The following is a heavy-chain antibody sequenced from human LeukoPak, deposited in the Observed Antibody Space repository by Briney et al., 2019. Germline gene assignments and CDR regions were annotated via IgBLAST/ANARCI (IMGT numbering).Heavy chain of an antibody. D-gene: IGHD6-19*01. J-gene: IGHJ4*02. V-gene: IGHV3-21*01. CDR3: ARVDSSSSGSLVPLDY. CDR2: ISSSSSYI. Sequence: GGSLRLSCAASGFTFSSYSMNWVRQAPGKGLEWGSSISSSSSYIYYPASVKGRFTSSRDNATNSLYLQMDSLRAEDTAVYYCARVDSSSSGSLVPLDYWGQGTLVTVSS. CDR1: GFTFSSYS.